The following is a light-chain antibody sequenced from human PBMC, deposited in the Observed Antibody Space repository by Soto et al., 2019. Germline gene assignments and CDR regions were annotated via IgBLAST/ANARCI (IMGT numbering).Light chain of an antibody. V-gene: IGLV7-43*01. Sequence: QTVVTQEPSLTVSPGGTVTLTCASSTGAVTSGNYPSWFQQKPGQAPRTLIYTTNDKHSWTPVRFSGSLLGDKAALTLSGVQPEDEAEYYCLLYYGSAQLVFGGGTKVTVL. J-gene: IGLJ3*02. CDR2: TTN. CDR3: LLYYGSAQLV. CDR1: TGAVTSGNY.